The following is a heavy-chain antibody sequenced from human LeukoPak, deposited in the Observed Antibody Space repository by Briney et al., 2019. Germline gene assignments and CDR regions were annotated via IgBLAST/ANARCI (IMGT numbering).Heavy chain of an antibody. Sequence: GASVKVSCKASGYTFTSYYMHWVRQAPGQWLEWMGIINPSGGSTSYAQKFQGRVTMTRDTSTSTVYMELSSLRSEDTAVYYCARGNRLYSSSWSSLAFDIWGQGTMVTVSS. CDR2: INPSGGST. V-gene: IGHV1-46*01. CDR1: GYTFTSYY. CDR3: ARGNRLYSSSWSSLAFDI. D-gene: IGHD6-13*01. J-gene: IGHJ3*02.